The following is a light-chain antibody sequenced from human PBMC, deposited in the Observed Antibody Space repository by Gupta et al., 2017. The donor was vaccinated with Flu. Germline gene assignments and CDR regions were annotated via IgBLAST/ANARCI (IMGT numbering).Light chain of an antibody. J-gene: IGKJ4*01. V-gene: IGKV1-12*01. CDR3: QEANSFPLT. Sequence: PSSVSASVGDRVTITCRASQDIGSWLAWYQQKPGKAPKLLIYSASSLQSGVPSRFTGAGYGTDFTLTITTLQPEDFATYYCQEANSFPLTFGGGTTVDI. CDR1: QDIGSW. CDR2: SAS.